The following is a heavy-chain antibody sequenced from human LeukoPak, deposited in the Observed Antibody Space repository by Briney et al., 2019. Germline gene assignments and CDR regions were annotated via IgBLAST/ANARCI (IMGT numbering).Heavy chain of an antibody. CDR3: ARGRRPYDYVWGSYRYRDYYYYYMDV. V-gene: IGHV4-59*01. D-gene: IGHD3-16*02. Sequence: MTSETLSLTCTVSGGSISSYYWSWIRQPPGKGLEWIGYIYYSGSTNYNPSLKSRVTISVDTSKNQFSLKPSSVTAADTAVYYCARGRRPYDYVWGSYRYRDYYYYYMDVWGKGTTVTVSS. CDR2: IYYSGST. J-gene: IGHJ6*03. CDR1: GGSISSYY.